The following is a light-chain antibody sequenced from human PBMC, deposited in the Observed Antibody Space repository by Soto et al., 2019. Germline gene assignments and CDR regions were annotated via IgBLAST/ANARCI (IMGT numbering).Light chain of an antibody. Sequence: EILMTQSPCTLSVSPVERTTLSSRASQSVSTNLAWYQQKPGQAPRLLIYGASTRATGIPARFSGRGSGTEFTLTISSLQSEDFAVYYCQQYNNWPPITFGQGTRLEIK. J-gene: IGKJ5*01. CDR2: GAS. CDR3: QQYNNWPPIT. V-gene: IGKV3-15*01. CDR1: QSVSTN.